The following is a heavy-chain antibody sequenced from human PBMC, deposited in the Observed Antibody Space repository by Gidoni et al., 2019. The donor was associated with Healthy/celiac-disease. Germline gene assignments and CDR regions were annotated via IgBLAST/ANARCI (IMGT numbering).Heavy chain of an antibody. CDR2: INPSGGST. Sequence: QVQLVQSGAEVKKPGASVKVSCKASGYTFTSYYMHWVRQAPGQGLEWMGIINPSGGSTSYAQKLQGRVTMTRDTSTSTVYMELSSLRSEDTAVYYCARDHRGTYYYGSGTSPPDYWGQGTLVTVSS. J-gene: IGHJ4*02. CDR1: GYTFTSYY. CDR3: ARDHRGTYYYGSGTSPPDY. D-gene: IGHD3-10*01. V-gene: IGHV1-46*04.